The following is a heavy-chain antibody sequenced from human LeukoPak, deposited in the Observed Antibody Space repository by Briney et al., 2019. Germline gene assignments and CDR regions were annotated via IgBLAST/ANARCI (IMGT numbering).Heavy chain of an antibody. CDR2: IYYSGST. CDR1: GGSISSYY. V-gene: IGHV4-59*01. CDR3: ASMVGASSFDY. Sequence: SETLSLTCTVSGGSISSYYWSWLRQPPGKGLEWIGYIYYSGSTNYNPSLKSRVTISVDTSKNQFSLKLSSVTAADTAVYYCASMVGASSFDYWGQGALVTVSS. D-gene: IGHD1-26*01. J-gene: IGHJ4*02.